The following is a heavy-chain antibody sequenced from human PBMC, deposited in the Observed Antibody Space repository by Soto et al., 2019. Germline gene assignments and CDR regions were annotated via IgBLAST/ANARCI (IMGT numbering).Heavy chain of an antibody. V-gene: IGHV4-59*01. CDR3: ARAYGGYAAY. CDR1: GGSISRGD. D-gene: IGHD5-12*01. J-gene: IGHJ1*01. CDR2: IYYSGST. Sequence: SENRSLTWSGSGGSISRGDRSWIRPPPGKGLEWIGYIYYSGSTNYNPSLKSRVTISVDTSKNQFSLKLSSVTAADTAVYYCARAYGGYAAYWGQGALVPVSS.